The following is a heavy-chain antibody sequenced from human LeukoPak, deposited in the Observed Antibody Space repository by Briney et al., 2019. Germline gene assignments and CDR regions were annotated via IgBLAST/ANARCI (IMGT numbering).Heavy chain of an antibody. D-gene: IGHD1-26*01. CDR3: ARGAWEGNYFDY. J-gene: IGHJ4*02. CDR1: GYTFTGYY. Sequence: ASVKVSCKASGYTFTGYYMHWARQAPGQGLEWMGWINPNSGGTNYAQKFQGRVTMTRDTSISTAYMELSRLRSDDTAVYYCARGAWEGNYFDYWGQGTLVTVSS. CDR2: INPNSGGT. V-gene: IGHV1-2*02.